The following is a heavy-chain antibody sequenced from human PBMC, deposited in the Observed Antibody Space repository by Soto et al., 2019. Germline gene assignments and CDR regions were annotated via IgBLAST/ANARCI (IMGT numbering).Heavy chain of an antibody. CDR1: GFTFSSYG. CDR3: ANLGGFGEFNYYYGMDV. D-gene: IGHD3-10*01. CDR2: MSGGGGSS. J-gene: IGHJ6*02. V-gene: IGHV3-NL1*01. Sequence: GGSLRLSCAASGFTFSSYGMHWVRQTPGKGLEWVSIMSGGGGSSYYADSVKGRFTISRDESKSTVYLQMDNLRAEDTAVYYCANLGGFGEFNYYYGMDVWGQGTTVTVSS.